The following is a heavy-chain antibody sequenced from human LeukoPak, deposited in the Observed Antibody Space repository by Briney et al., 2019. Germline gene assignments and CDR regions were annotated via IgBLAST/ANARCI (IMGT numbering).Heavy chain of an antibody. CDR1: GFTFSSYS. J-gene: IGHJ6*04. V-gene: IGHV3-21*01. CDR2: ISSSSSYI. D-gene: IGHD3-16*01. CDR3: ARGGGWSSASMDV. Sequence: KSGGSLRLSCAASGFTFSSYSMNWVRQAPGKGLEWVSSISSSSSYIYYADSVKGRFTISRDNAKNSLYLQMNSLRAEDTAVYYCARGGGWSSASMDVWGKGTTVTISS.